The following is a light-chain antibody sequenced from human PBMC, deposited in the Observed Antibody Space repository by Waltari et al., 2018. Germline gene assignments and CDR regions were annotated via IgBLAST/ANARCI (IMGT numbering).Light chain of an antibody. CDR1: QSVSRY. Sequence: EIVLTQSQGTLSLSPGERATLSCRASQSVSRYLAWYQQKPGQAPRLLIYEASRRATGIPDRFSGSGSGTDFTLTISRLEPEDFAVYYCQKYGTLPATFGQGTKVEIK. CDR3: QKYGTLPAT. CDR2: EAS. V-gene: IGKV3-20*01. J-gene: IGKJ1*01.